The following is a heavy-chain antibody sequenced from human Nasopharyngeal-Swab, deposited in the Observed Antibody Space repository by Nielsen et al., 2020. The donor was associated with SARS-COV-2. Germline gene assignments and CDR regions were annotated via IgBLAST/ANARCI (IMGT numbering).Heavy chain of an antibody. Sequence: GGSLRLSCAASGFTFSSYSMNWVRQAPGKGLEWVSYISSSSSTIYYADSVKGRFTISRDNAKNSLYLQMNSLRAEDTAVYYCARESPTLHYYYYMDVWGKGTTVTVSS. CDR3: ARESPTLHYYYYMDV. V-gene: IGHV3-48*01. CDR1: GFTFSSYS. J-gene: IGHJ6*03. CDR2: ISSSSSTI.